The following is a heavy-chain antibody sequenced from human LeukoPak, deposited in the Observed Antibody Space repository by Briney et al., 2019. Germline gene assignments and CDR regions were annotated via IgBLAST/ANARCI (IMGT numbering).Heavy chain of an antibody. Sequence: ASVKVSCKASGYTFTSYGISWVRQAPGQGLEWMGWISAYNGNTNYAQKFQGRVTMTRDTSTSTVYMELSSLRSEDTAVYYCARERIQLWPRSADAFDIWGQGTMVTVSS. D-gene: IGHD5-18*01. CDR3: ARERIQLWPRSADAFDI. CDR1: GYTFTSYG. CDR2: ISAYNGNT. V-gene: IGHV1-18*01. J-gene: IGHJ3*02.